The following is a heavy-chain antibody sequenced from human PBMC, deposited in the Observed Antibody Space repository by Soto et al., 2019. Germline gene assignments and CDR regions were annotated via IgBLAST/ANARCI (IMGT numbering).Heavy chain of an antibody. CDR3: ATGDGSSALDY. CDR1: GGTFSSYV. J-gene: IGHJ4*02. Sequence: GASGKVSGKASGGTFSSYVLTWVRQAPGQGLEWMGGIIPIFGTANYAQKFQGRVTITADESTSTAYMELSSLRSEDTAVYYCATGDGSSALDYWGQGTLVTVSS. CDR2: IIPIFGTA. V-gene: IGHV1-69*13. D-gene: IGHD5-12*01.